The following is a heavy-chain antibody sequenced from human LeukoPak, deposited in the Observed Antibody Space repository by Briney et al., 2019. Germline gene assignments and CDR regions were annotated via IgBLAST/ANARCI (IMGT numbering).Heavy chain of an antibody. D-gene: IGHD1-26*01. CDR2: IYPDDSDT. CDR1: GYSFTNYW. CDR3: ARVGSYSGSYPFDY. J-gene: IGHJ4*02. Sequence: GESLKISCKGSGYSFTNYWIGWVRQMPGKGLEWMGIIYPDDSDTRYSPSFQGQVTISVDKSISTAYLQWSSLKASDTAMYYCARVGSYSGSYPFDYWGQGTLVTVSS. V-gene: IGHV5-51*01.